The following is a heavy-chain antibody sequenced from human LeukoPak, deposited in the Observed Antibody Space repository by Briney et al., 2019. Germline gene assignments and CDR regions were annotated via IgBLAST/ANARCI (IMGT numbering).Heavy chain of an antibody. V-gene: IGHV3-7*01. Sequence: PGGSLRLSCAASGFTFSTYWMSWVRQAPGKGLEWVANIKQDVSEKYYVDSVKGRFTISRDNAKNSLYLQMNSLRAEDTAVYYCARVQRKYQLPRLNDYDYMDVWGKGTTVTISS. CDR2: IKQDVSEK. CDR3: ARVQRKYQLPRLNDYDYMDV. D-gene: IGHD2-2*01. CDR1: GFTFSTYW. J-gene: IGHJ6*03.